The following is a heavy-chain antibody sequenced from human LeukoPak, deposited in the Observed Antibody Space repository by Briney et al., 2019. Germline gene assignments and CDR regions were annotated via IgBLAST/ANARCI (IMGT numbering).Heavy chain of an antibody. J-gene: IGHJ3*02. Sequence: SETLSLTCTVSGGSISSSSYYWGWIRQPPGKGLEWIGSIYYSGSTYYNPSLESRVTISVDTSKNQFSLKLSSVTAADTAVYYCASSPRDHDAFDIWGQGTMVTVSS. CDR1: GGSISSSSYY. V-gene: IGHV4-39*07. CDR3: ASSPRDHDAFDI. D-gene: IGHD2-21*02. CDR2: IYYSGST.